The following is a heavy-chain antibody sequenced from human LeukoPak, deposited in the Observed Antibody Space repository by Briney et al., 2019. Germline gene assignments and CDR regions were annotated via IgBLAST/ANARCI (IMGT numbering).Heavy chain of an antibody. CDR1: GYTFTSSG. CDR2: ISAYNGNT. J-gene: IGHJ2*01. CDR3: ARTVTALDWYFDL. V-gene: IGHV1-18*01. Sequence: ASVKVSCKASGYTFTSSGISWVRQAPGQGLEWMGWISAYNGNTNYAQKLQGRVTMTTDTSTSTAYMELRSLTSDDTAVYYCARTVTALDWYFDLWGRGTLVTVSS. D-gene: IGHD2-21*02.